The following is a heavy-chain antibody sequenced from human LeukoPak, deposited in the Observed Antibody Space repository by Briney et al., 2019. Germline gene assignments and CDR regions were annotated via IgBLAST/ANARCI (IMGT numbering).Heavy chain of an antibody. CDR3: ARDQVDTAMAAFDY. CDR2: ISAYNGNT. Sequence: ASVKVSCKVSGYTFTSYGISWVRQAPGQGLEWMGWISAYNGNTNYAQKLQGRVTMTTDTSTSTAYMELRSLRSDDTAVYYCARDQVDTAMAAFDYWGQGTLVTVSS. D-gene: IGHD5-18*01. V-gene: IGHV1-18*01. CDR1: GYTFTSYG. J-gene: IGHJ4*02.